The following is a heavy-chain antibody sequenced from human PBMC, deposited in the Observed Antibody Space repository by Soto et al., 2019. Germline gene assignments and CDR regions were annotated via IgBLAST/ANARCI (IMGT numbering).Heavy chain of an antibody. CDR3: ARYYVWGTYRYNFDY. J-gene: IGHJ4*02. CDR1: GGSISSGDYY. CDR2: IYYSGST. D-gene: IGHD3-16*02. Sequence: SETLSLTCTVSGGSISSGDYYWSWIRQPPGKGLEWIGYIYYSGSTYYNPSLKNRVTMSVDTSKNQFSLKLSSVTAADTAVYYCARYYVWGTYRYNFDYWGQGTLVTVSS. V-gene: IGHV4-30-4*01.